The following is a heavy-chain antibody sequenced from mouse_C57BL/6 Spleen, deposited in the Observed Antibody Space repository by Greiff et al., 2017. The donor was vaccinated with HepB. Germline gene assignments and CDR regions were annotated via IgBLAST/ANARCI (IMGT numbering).Heavy chain of an antibody. CDR1: GYTFTDYY. CDR3: ARAYYGSSSFDY. Sequence: QVQLKESGAELVRPGASVKLSCKASGYTFTDYYINWVKQRPGQGLEWIARIYPGSGNTYYNEKFKGKSTMTAEKSSSTAYMQLSSLTSEDTAVYFCARAYYGSSSFDYWGQGTTLTVSS. V-gene: IGHV1-76*01. J-gene: IGHJ2*01. D-gene: IGHD1-1*01. CDR2: IYPGSGNT.